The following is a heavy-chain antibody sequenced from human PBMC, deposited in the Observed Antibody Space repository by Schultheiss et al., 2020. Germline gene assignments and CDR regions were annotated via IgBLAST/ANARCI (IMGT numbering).Heavy chain of an antibody. D-gene: IGHD5-18*01. CDR1: GFTFSSYA. Sequence: SLRLSCAASGFTFSSYAMHWVRQAPGKGLEWVAVISYDGSNKYYADSVKGRFTISRDNSKNTLYLQMNSLRAEDTAVYYCARDDLYSYGYQYWGQGTLVTVSS. J-gene: IGHJ4*02. CDR2: ISYDGSNK. CDR3: ARDDLYSYGYQY. V-gene: IGHV3-30-3*01.